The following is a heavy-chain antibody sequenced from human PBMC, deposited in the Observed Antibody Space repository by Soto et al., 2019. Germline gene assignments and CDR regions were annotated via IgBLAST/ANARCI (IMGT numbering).Heavy chain of an antibody. V-gene: IGHV4-38-2*02. D-gene: IGHD2-2*01. Sequence: ETLCLAGPVSGYSICAGYSRCWIRHPPGKGLEWIGSIYHSGTTYYNPSLNSRVTIPVDTSKNQFPLKLSSVNAADKAVYYCARDEYLAGNKPLLLTYHYFDYSGQGTLVTVYS. CDR3: ARDEYLAGNKPLLLTYHYFDY. CDR2: IYHSGTT. J-gene: IGHJ4*02. CDR1: GYSICAGYS.